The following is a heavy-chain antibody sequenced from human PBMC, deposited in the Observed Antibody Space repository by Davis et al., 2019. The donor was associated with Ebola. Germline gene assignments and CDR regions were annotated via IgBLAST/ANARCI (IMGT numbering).Heavy chain of an antibody. CDR2: IYYSGST. CDR1: GGSISSYY. J-gene: IGHJ4*02. CDR3: ARGLHYYDSSGYAYYFDY. Sequence: PSETLSLTCTVSGGSISSYYWSWIRQPPGKGLEWIGYIYYSGSTNYNPSLKSRVTISVDTSKNQFSLKLSSVTAADTAVYYCARGLHYYDSSGYAYYFDYWGQGTLVTVSS. D-gene: IGHD3-22*01. V-gene: IGHV4-59*01.